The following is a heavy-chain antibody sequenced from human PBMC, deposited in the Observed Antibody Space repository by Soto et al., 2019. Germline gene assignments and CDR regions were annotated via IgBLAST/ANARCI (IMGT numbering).Heavy chain of an antibody. CDR3: ARDRNAAGSDY. CDR1: GFTFSDFY. D-gene: IGHD1-1*01. J-gene: IGHJ4*02. CDR2: ISSGSTNI. V-gene: IGHV3-11*01. Sequence: QVQLVESWGGLVKPGGSLRLSCAASGFTFSDFYMSWIRQAPGKGLEWISYISSGSTNIFSADSVKGRFTVSRDNAKYSVYLQMDSRRAEDTAVYYCARDRNAAGSDYWGQGTLVTVSS.